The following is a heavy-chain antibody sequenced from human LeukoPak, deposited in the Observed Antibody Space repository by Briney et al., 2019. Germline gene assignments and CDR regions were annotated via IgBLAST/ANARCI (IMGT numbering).Heavy chain of an antibody. CDR2: IKQDGSEK. Sequence: GGSLRLSCAVSGFSVSGYWMTWVRQGPGKGLEWVANIKQDGSEKNYVDSVKGRFTISRDNAENSLFLQMNSLRVEDTAVYYCAREWQGGIAAAGTRIEGDYWGQGTLVAVSS. J-gene: IGHJ4*02. V-gene: IGHV3-7*01. D-gene: IGHD6-13*01. CDR3: AREWQGGIAAAGTRIEGDY. CDR1: GFSVSGYW.